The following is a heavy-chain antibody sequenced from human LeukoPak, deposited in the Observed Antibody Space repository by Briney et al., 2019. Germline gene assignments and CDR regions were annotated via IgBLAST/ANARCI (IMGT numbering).Heavy chain of an antibody. CDR3: ARGEKSYYYGSGSYCDY. Sequence: GGSLRLSCAASGFTFSSYEMNWVRQAPGKGLEWVSYISSSGSTIYYADSVKGRFTISRDNAKNSLYLQMNSLRAEDTAVYYCARGEKSYYYGSGSYCDYWGQGTLVTVSS. D-gene: IGHD3-10*01. V-gene: IGHV3-48*03. J-gene: IGHJ4*02. CDR1: GFTFSSYE. CDR2: ISSSGSTI.